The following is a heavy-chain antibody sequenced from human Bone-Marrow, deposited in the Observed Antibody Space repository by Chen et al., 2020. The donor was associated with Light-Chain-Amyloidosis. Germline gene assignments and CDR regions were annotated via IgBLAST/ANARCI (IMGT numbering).Heavy chain of an antibody. V-gene: IGHV1-69*12. J-gene: IGHJ4*02. CDR3: ARRSGSGGYFES. D-gene: IGHD2-15*01. Sequence: VHLVQSGAEWRRPGSSVKISCRASGDSLNNFAVSWVRQAPGQPFDWMGVIMPRFGTSNSAQRFQGRVTFTASTDTAFMGLKSLTAEDTALYYCARRSGSGGYFESWGQGTLVTVSS. CDR2: IMPRFGTS. CDR1: GDSLNNFA.